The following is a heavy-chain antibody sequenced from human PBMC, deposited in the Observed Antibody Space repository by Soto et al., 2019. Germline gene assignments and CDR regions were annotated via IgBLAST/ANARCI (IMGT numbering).Heavy chain of an antibody. Sequence: SETLSLTCTVSGGSISSYYWSWIRQPPGKGLEWIGYIYYSGSTNYNPSLKSRVTISVDTSKNQFSLKLSSVTAADTAVYYFARGMLDNGDYGYYYYMDVGGKGTTVTVP. V-gene: IGHV4-59*01. CDR3: ARGMLDNGDYGYYYYMDV. CDR1: GGSISSYY. CDR2: IYYSGST. J-gene: IGHJ6*03. D-gene: IGHD4-17*01.